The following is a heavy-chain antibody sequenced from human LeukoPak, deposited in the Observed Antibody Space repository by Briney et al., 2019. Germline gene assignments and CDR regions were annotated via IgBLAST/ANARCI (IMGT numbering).Heavy chain of an antibody. V-gene: IGHV1-69*06. J-gene: IGHJ4*02. CDR3: ARGDGSGSYWGLAGY. CDR2: IIPIFGTA. CDR1: GGTFSSYA. D-gene: IGHD3-10*01. Sequence: SVKVSCKASGGTFSSYAISWVRQAPGQGLEWMGRIIPIFGTANYAQKFQGRATITADKSTSTAYMELSSLRSEDTAVYYCARGDGSGSYWGLAGYWGQGTLVTVSS.